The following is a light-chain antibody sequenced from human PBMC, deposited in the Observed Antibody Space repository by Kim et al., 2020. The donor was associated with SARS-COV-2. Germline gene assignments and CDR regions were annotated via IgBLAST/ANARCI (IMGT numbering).Light chain of an antibody. Sequence: SVPISCTGTNSDVVSYNSVSWYQQPPGTAPKLMIYEVSNRPSGVPERFSGSKSGNTASLTISGLQAEDEADYYCSSYTSSSTYVFGTGTKVTVL. CDR2: EVS. J-gene: IGLJ1*01. V-gene: IGLV2-18*02. CDR3: SSYTSSSTYV. CDR1: NSDVVSYNS.